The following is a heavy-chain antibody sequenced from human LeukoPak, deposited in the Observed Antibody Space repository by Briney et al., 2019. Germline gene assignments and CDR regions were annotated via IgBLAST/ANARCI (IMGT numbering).Heavy chain of an antibody. D-gene: IGHD2-21*01. CDR2: IKPDGSEK. V-gene: IGHV3-7*01. Sequence: GGSLRLSCAASGFVFSASYMSWVRKAPGKGLEWVATIKPDGSEKYHVDSVKGRFTISRDNAKDSVHLQMNSLRAEDTAVYYCARVGERDKFALIEGRFDPWGQGTLVTVSS. J-gene: IGHJ5*02. CDR1: GFVFSASY. CDR3: ARVGERDKFALIEGRFDP.